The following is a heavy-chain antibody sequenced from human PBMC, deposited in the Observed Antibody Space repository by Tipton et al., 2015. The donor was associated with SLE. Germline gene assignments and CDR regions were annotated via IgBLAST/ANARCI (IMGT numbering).Heavy chain of an antibody. J-gene: IGHJ6*03. CDR3: ARENSGSLDENYYYYMDV. D-gene: IGHD1-26*01. Sequence: TLSLTCTVSGVSISHFYWNWIRQPPGKRLEWIGSIYHRGNTYYNPSLRSRVTLSVDTTNNYFSLTLTPVTAADTALYYCARENSGSLDENYYYYMDVWGKGTTVTVSS. CDR2: IYHRGNT. V-gene: IGHV4-38-2*02. CDR1: GVSISHFY.